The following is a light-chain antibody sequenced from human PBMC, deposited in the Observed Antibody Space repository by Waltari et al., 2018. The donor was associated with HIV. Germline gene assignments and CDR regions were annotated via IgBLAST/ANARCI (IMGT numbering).Light chain of an antibody. V-gene: IGLV2-14*01. CDR2: DVS. CDR1: SSDIGHYYY. Sequence: QSALTPPASVSGSPGQSITITCTGTSSDIGHYYYVSWYQQHPDKAPKLMIYDVSNRPSGVSNRFSGSKSGNTASLTISGLQAEDEADYYCSSYTSSSTPVVFGGGTKLTVL. CDR3: SSYTSSSTPVV. J-gene: IGLJ2*01.